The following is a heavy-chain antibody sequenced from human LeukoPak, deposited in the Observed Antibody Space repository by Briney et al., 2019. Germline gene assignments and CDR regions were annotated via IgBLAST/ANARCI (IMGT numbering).Heavy chain of an antibody. Sequence: GGSLRLSCATSGFTFTNYWMTWVRQAPGKGLEWVANINQNGVEMYYVESVMGRFTISRDSGRNSLFLQMNSLRAEDTAVYYCARDFGSAAAIYEYWGQGTLVTVSS. CDR2: INQNGVEM. CDR3: ARDFGSAAAIYEY. D-gene: IGHD6-13*01. V-gene: IGHV3-7*01. J-gene: IGHJ4*02. CDR1: GFTFTNYW.